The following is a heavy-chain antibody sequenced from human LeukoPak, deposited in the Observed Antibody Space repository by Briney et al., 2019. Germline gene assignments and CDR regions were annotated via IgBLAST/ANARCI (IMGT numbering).Heavy chain of an antibody. CDR3: ASISFPLMHFQH. CDR2: IRYDGSNK. V-gene: IGHV3-30*02. CDR1: GFTFNNAW. D-gene: IGHD2-8*01. Sequence: GGSLRLSCAASGFTFNNAWMSWVRQAPGKGLEWVAFIRYDGSNKYYADSVKGRFTISRDNSKNTVYLQMNSLRAEDTAVYYCASISFPLMHFQHWGQGTLVTVSS. J-gene: IGHJ1*01.